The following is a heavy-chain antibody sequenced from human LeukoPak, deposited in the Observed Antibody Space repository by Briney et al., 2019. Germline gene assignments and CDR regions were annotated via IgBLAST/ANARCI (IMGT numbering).Heavy chain of an antibody. CDR2: ISSSSSYI. Sequence: GGSLRLSCAASGFTFSSYSMNWVRQAPGKGLEWVSSISSSSSYIYYADSVKGRFTISRDNAKNSLYLQMNSLRAEDTAVYYCARGRDGSQSPIDDWGQGTLVTVSS. CDR3: ARGRDGSQSPIDD. D-gene: IGHD5-24*01. V-gene: IGHV3-21*01. CDR1: GFTFSSYS. J-gene: IGHJ4*02.